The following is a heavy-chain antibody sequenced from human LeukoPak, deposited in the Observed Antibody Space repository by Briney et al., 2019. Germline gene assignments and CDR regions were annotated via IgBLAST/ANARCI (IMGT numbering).Heavy chain of an antibody. D-gene: IGHD3-22*01. CDR2: INPSGGST. CDR1: GCTFTSYY. Sequence: ASVKVSCKASGCTFTSYYMHWVRQAPGQGLEWMGIINPSGGSTSYAQKFQGRVTMTRDTSTSTVYMELSSLRSEDTAVYYCARGGPYYYDSSGYQPLDYWGQGTLVTVSP. CDR3: ARGGPYYYDSSGYQPLDY. J-gene: IGHJ4*02. V-gene: IGHV1-46*01.